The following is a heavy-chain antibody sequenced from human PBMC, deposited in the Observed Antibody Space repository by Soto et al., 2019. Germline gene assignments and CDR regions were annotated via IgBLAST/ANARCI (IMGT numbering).Heavy chain of an antibody. V-gene: IGHV4-38-2*01. J-gene: IGHJ4*02. CDR3: ARVGAVGILSTPGY. D-gene: IGHD6-19*01. CDR2: IYHSGST. Sequence: PSETLSLTCAVSGYSISSGYYLGWIRQPPGKGLEWIGSIYHSGSTYYNPSLKSRVTISVDTSKNQFSLKLSSVTAADTAVYYCARVGAVGILSTPGYWGQGTLVTVSS. CDR1: GYSISSGYY.